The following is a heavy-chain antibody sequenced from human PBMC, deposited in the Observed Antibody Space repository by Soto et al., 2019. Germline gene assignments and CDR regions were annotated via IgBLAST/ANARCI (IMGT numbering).Heavy chain of an antibody. V-gene: IGHV3-33*01. CDR1: GFTFSSYG. CDR3: ARGQYGSGSPTPPDP. Sequence: QVQLVESGGGVVQPGRSLRLSCAASGFTFSSYGMHWVRQAPGKGLEWVAVIWYDGSNKYYADSVKGRFAISRDNSKNTLYLQMNSLRAEDTAVYYCARGQYGSGSPTPPDPWGQGTLVTVSS. CDR2: IWYDGSNK. D-gene: IGHD3-10*01. J-gene: IGHJ5*02.